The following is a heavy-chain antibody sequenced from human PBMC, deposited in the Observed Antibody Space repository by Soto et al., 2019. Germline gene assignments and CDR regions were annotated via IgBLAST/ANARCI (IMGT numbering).Heavy chain of an antibody. CDR1: GYTFTSYD. D-gene: IGHD4-17*01. CDR3: ARDYGVPGENYCYYGMDV. J-gene: IGHJ6*02. V-gene: IGHV1-8*01. CDR2: MNPNSGNT. Sequence: ASVKVSCKASGYTFTSYDINWVRQATGQGLEWMGWMNPNSGNTGYAQKFQGRVTMTRNTSISTAYMELSSLRSEDTAVYYCARDYGVPGENYCYYGMDVWGQGTTVTVSS.